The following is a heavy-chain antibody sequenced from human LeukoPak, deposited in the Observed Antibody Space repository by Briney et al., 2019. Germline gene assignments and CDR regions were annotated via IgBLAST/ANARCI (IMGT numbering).Heavy chain of an antibody. CDR1: DDSITMYY. J-gene: IGHJ4*02. D-gene: IGHD5-18*01. Sequence: PSETLSLTCTVSDDSITMYYWTWIRQPPGKGLEWIGYVDHTGSTKFNPSLKSRVSMSVDTSKNQFSLKLSSVTAADTAVYYCARGRKYTSGYRVTELGSGYSDYWGQGTLVTVSS. CDR3: ARGRKYTSGYRVTELGSGYSDY. V-gene: IGHV4-59*01. CDR2: VDHTGST.